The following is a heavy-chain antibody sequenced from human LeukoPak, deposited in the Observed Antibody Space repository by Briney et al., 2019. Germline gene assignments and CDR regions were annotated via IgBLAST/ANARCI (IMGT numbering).Heavy chain of an antibody. J-gene: IGHJ4*02. D-gene: IGHD3-22*01. CDR2: ISSSSSYI. V-gene: IGHV3-21*04. CDR3: AKRPSFWYDSSGYPYYFDY. Sequence: GGSLRLSCAASGFTFSSYSMTWVRQAPGKGLEWVSSISSSSSYIYYADSVKGRFTISRDNSKNTLYLQMNSLRAEDTAVYYCAKRPSFWYDSSGYPYYFDYWGQGTLVTVSS. CDR1: GFTFSSYS.